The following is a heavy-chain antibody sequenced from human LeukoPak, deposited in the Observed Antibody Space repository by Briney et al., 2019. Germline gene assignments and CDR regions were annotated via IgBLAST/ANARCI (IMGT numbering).Heavy chain of an antibody. CDR3: AKTHQWELPKEYYFDY. CDR1: EFTFNIYA. J-gene: IGHJ4*02. V-gene: IGHV3-23*01. Sequence: PGGSLRLSCATSEFTFNIYAMSWVRQAPGKGLEWVSAISGSGGSTYYADSVKGRFTISRDNSKNTLYLQMNSLRAEDTAVYYCAKTHQWELPKEYYFDYWGQGTLVTVSS. D-gene: IGHD1-26*01. CDR2: ISGSGGST.